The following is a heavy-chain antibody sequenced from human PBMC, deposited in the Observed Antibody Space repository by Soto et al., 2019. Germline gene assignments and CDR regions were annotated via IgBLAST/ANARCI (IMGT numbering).Heavy chain of an antibody. J-gene: IGHJ4*02. V-gene: IGHV3-23*01. D-gene: IGHD6-19*01. CDR3: SKGDRTSGFDC. CDR1: GFTFSSFA. Sequence: EVQLLESGGDLVQPGGSLRLSCVASGFTFSSFAMSWVRQAPGKGLEWVSLISGSGPNTYYADSVKGRFTISRDSSKSTLYLQMNSLRAEDTAVYSCSKGDRTSGFDCWGQGTLVTVSS. CDR2: ISGSGPNT.